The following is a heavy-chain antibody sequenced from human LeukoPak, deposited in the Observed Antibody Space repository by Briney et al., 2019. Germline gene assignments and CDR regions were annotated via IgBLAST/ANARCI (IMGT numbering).Heavy chain of an antibody. Sequence: ASVKVSCKASGGTFSSYAISWVRQAPRQGLEWMGGIIPIFGTANYAQKFQGRVTITADESTSTAYMELSSLRSEDTAVYYCAREHCSGGSCYSEFDYWGQGTLVTVSS. CDR2: IIPIFGTA. V-gene: IGHV1-69*01. CDR3: AREHCSGGSCYSEFDY. D-gene: IGHD2-15*01. CDR1: GGTFSSYA. J-gene: IGHJ4*02.